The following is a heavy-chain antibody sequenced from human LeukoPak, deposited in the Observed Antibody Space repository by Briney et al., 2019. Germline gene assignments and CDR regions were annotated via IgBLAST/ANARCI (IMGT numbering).Heavy chain of an antibody. CDR3: ARDRAVTAMVMTAFDI. V-gene: IGHV1-46*01. D-gene: IGHD5-18*01. Sequence: ASVKVSCKASGYTFTSYYMHWVRQAPGQGLEWMGIINPSGGSTSYAQKFEGRVTMTRDTSTSTVYMELSSLRSEDTAVYYCARDRAVTAMVMTAFDIWGQGTMVTVSS. CDR1: GYTFTSYY. J-gene: IGHJ3*02. CDR2: INPSGGST.